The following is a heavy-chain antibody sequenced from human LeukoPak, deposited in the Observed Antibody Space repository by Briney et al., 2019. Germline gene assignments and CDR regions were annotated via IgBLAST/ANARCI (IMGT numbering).Heavy chain of an antibody. CDR3: AREYYYDSSGYYYLDY. J-gene: IGHJ4*01. Sequence: GGSLRLSCAASGFTFSSYVMHWVRQAPGKGLEWVANIKQDGSEKYYVDSVKGRFTISRDNAKNSLYLQMNSLRAEDTAVYYCAREYYYDSSGYYYLDYWGQGTLVTVSS. CDR2: IKQDGSEK. D-gene: IGHD3-22*01. CDR1: GFTFSSYV. V-gene: IGHV3-7*01.